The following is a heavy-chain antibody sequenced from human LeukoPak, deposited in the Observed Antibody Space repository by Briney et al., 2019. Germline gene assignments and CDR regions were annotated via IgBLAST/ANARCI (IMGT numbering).Heavy chain of an antibody. V-gene: IGHV3-49*04. CDR1: GFDFSTQW. J-gene: IGHJ6*03. Sequence: PGGSLRLSCAASGFDFSTQWMSWVRQAPGKGLEWVGFIRSKDYGGTTDYAASVKGRFTISRDDSKSIAYLQMNSLKTEDTAVYYCTRSPYLHYYFYYMDVWGKGTTVTVS. CDR2: IRSKDYGGTT. CDR3: TRSPYLHYYFYYMDV. D-gene: IGHD5/OR15-5a*01.